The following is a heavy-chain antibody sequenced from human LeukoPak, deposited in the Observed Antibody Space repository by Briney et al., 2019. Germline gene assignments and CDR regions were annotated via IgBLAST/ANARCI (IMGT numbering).Heavy chain of an antibody. CDR2: IYGDGRT. CDR1: GFSVSNNY. J-gene: IGHJ4*02. Sequence: GGSLRLSCVVSGFSVSNNYIIWVRQAPGNGLERVSVIYGDGRTSHSASVRGRFTISRDNSKNIVSLQMDNPRAEDTAVYYCARGRGLGVVSPYFDYWGQGTLVTVSS. CDR3: ARGRGLGVVSPYFDY. D-gene: IGHD3-3*01. V-gene: IGHV3-53*01.